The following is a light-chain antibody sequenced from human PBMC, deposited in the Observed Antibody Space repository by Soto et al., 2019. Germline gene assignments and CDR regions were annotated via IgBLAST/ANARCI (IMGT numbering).Light chain of an antibody. J-gene: IGKJ4*01. CDR2: GAS. CDR3: QQGSFPLT. CDR1: QSISTY. V-gene: IGKV1-39*01. Sequence: DIQMTQSPSSLSASVGDRVTITCRASQSISTYLNWYQQKLGKAPKLLISGASSLQGGVPSRFSGSGSGTYFTLTISSLQHEDFATYYCQQGSFPLTFGGGTKLEIK.